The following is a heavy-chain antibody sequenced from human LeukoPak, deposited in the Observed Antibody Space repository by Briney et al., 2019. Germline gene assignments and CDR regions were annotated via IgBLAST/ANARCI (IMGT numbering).Heavy chain of an antibody. CDR2: IYPGDSDT. CDR1: GYSFTSYW. CDR3: ARHNPTYDPTDAFDI. D-gene: IGHD3-22*01. J-gene: IGHJ3*02. Sequence: GESLKISCKGSGYSFTSYWIGWVRQMPGKGLEWMGIIYPGDSDTRYSPSFQGQVTISADKSISTAYLQWSSLKASDTAMYYCARHNPTYDPTDAFDIWGQGTMVTVSS. V-gene: IGHV5-51*01.